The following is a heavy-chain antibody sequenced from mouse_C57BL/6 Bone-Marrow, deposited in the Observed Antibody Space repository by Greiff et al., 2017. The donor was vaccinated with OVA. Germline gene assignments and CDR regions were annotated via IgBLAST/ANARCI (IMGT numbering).Heavy chain of an antibody. V-gene: IGHV5-17*01. CDR3: AGRLYYFDY. CDR2: ICSGSSTI. Sequence: EVQVVESGGGLVKPGGSLKLSCAASGFTFSDYGMHWVRQAPEHGLEWVAYICSGSSTIYYADTVQGRFTISRDNAKNTLFLRMTSLRSEDTALYCGAGRLYYFDYWGQGTTLTVSS. J-gene: IGHJ2*01. CDR1: GFTFSDYG.